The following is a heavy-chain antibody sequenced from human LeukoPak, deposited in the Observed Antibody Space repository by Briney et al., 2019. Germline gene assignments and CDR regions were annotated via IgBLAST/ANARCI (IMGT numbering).Heavy chain of an antibody. CDR2: IWYDGSNK. D-gene: IGHD3/OR15-3a*01. CDR3: AGSYDFWTGSLGY. Sequence: SGGSLRLSCAASGFTFSSYGMHWVRQAPGKGLEWVAVIWYDGSNKYYADSVKGRFTISRDNSKNTPYLQMNSLRAEDTAVYYCAGSYDFWTGSLGYWGQGTLVTVSS. CDR1: GFTFSSYG. V-gene: IGHV3-33*01. J-gene: IGHJ4*02.